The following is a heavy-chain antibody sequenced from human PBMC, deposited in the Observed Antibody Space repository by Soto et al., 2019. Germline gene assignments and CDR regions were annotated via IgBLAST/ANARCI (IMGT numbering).Heavy chain of an antibody. CDR2: IYYSGST. CDR1: GGSISSYY. V-gene: IGHV4-59*08. CDR3: ARLRIAAADYYYYYMDV. J-gene: IGHJ6*03. D-gene: IGHD6-13*01. Sequence: SETLSLTCTVSGGSISSYYWSWIRQPPGKGLEWIGYIYYSGSTNYNPSLKSRVTISVDTSKNQFSLKLSSVTAADTAVYYCARLRIAAADYYYYYMDVWGKGTTVTVSS.